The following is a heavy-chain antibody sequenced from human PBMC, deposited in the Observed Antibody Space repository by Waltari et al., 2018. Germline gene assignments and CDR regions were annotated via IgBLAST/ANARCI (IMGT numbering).Heavy chain of an antibody. J-gene: IGHJ6*02. CDR1: GYSISSGYY. CDR3: ARRGDDIMIPPEPGMDV. V-gene: IGHV4-38-2*01. CDR2: IDHSGST. Sequence: QVQLQESGPGLVKPSETLSLTCAVSGYSISSGYYWGWIRQHPGKGLEWIGSIDHSGSTYYNPSLKSRVTISVDTSKNQFSLKLSSVTAADTAVYYCARRGDDIMIPPEPGMDVWGQGTTVTVSS. D-gene: IGHD3-16*01.